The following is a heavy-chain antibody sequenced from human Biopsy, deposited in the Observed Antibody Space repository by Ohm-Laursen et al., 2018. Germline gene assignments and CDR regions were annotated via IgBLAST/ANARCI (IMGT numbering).Heavy chain of an antibody. D-gene: IGHD3-10*01. V-gene: IGHV3-7*01. CDR1: RFTFSRYW. CDR2: INQDGSEK. Sequence: SLRLSCTAPRFTFSRYWMNWVRQAPGKGLEWVANINQDGSEKYYVDPVKGRFTISRDNAENSLYLEMNSLRTEDTAVYYCARGGEGSGSFVKPPKTWFDPWGQGTLVTVSS. CDR3: ARGGEGSGSFVKPPKTWFDP. J-gene: IGHJ5*02.